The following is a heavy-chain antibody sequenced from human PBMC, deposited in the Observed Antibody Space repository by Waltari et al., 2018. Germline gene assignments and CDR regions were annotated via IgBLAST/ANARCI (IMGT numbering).Heavy chain of an antibody. J-gene: IGHJ4*02. CDR1: GFTFSSYA. D-gene: IGHD3-22*01. CDR2: ISGSGGST. V-gene: IGHV3-23*04. Sequence: EVQLVESGGGLVQPGGSLRLSCAASGFTFSSYAMSWVRQAPGKGLEWVSAISGSGGSTYYADSVKGRFTISRDKSKNTLYLQMNSLRAEDTAVYYCAKDLPRKAYYDSNYFDYWGQGTLVTVSS. CDR3: AKDLPRKAYYDSNYFDY.